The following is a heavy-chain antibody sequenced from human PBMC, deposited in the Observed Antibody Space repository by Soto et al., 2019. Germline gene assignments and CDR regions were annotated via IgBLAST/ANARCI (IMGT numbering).Heavy chain of an antibody. CDR3: TRRYSCVSIYALDI. CDR1: GSGFSDQY. J-gene: IGHJ3*02. V-gene: IGHV3-72*01. D-gene: IGHD6-19*01. Sequence: EVQLVESGGGLVQPGGSLRLSCVASGSGFSDQYMDWVRQAQVKGLERVGRTANKVNSYTTEYASSVKGRFSISRDDSKNSLYLEMNGLKTEDTAIYFCTRRYSCVSIYALDIWGQGTMVSVSS. CDR2: TANKVNSYTT.